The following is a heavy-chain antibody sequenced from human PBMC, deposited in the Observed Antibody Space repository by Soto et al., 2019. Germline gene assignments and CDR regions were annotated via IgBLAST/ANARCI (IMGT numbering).Heavy chain of an antibody. D-gene: IGHD2-15*01. CDR3: ARLDLCYDY. V-gene: IGHV4-31*03. CDR1: VGAITNDGYY. J-gene: IGHJ4*02. Sequence: QVQLQESGPGLVKPSQTLSLTCNVSVGAITNDGYYWSWIRQHPGKALEWIGNIHYSGVTYYNPTLKCRXAXPVDISKHQFSLKLDSVTAADTAVYYCARLDLCYDYWGQGVLVTVSS. CDR2: IHYSGVT.